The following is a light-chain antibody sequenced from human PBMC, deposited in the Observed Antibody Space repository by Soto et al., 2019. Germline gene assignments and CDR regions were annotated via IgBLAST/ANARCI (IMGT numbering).Light chain of an antibody. CDR2: ATS. CDR3: QLYGRSPQ. J-gene: IGKJ2*01. V-gene: IGKV3-20*01. CDR1: QSINSAH. Sequence: EIVLTQSPGSLSLSPGERATLSCRASQSINSAHLAWYQQRPGQAPSLLIYATSRRATGTPDRFSGSGAGTDFTLTISGLEPEDFAVYYCQLYGRSPQFGQGTKLEIK.